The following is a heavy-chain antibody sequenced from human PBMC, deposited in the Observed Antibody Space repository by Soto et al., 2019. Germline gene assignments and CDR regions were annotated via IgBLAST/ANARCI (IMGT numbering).Heavy chain of an antibody. D-gene: IGHD4-4*01. V-gene: IGHV1-69*13. J-gene: IGHJ6*02. Sequence: GASVKVSCKASGGTFSSYTMSWVRRAPGQGLEWMGGIIPIFGTTTYAHKFQGRVTITADESTSTVYMELSSLRGEDTAVYYCARGALTTLAYYYGMDVWGQGTTVTVSS. CDR2: IIPIFGTT. CDR1: GGTFSSYT. CDR3: ARGALTTLAYYYGMDV.